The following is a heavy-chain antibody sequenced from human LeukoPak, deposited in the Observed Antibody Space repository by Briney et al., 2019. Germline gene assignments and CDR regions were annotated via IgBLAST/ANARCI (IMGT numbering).Heavy chain of an antibody. CDR1: GGTFTSYA. D-gene: IGHD5-24*01. CDR3: ARGVATNKDY. V-gene: IGHV1-69*04. Sequence: ASVNLSCKASGGTFTSYAISWVRHAPGQGLEWMGRIIPILGIANYAQKFQGRVTITADKSTSTAYMELSSLRSEDTAVYYCARGVATNKDYWGQGTLVTVSS. J-gene: IGHJ4*02. CDR2: IIPILGIA.